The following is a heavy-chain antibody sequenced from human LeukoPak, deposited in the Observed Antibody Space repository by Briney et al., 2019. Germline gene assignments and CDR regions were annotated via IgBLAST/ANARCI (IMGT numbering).Heavy chain of an antibody. CDR3: AKDTLTFLGSQENWLDP. CDR2: ISYDGSNK. D-gene: IGHD3-3*01. V-gene: IGHV3-30*18. J-gene: IGHJ5*02. CDR1: GFTFSSYG. Sequence: GGSLRPSCAASGFTFSSYGMHWVRQAPGKGLEWVAVISYDGSNKYYADSVKGRFTISRDNSKNTLYLQMNSLRAEDTAVYYCAKDTLTFLGSQENWLDPWGQGTLVTVSS.